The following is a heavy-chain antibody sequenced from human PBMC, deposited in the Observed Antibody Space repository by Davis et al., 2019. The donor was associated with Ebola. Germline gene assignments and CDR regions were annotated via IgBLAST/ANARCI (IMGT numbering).Heavy chain of an antibody. CDR1: GFTFSNYA. V-gene: IGHV3-7*01. Sequence: GGSLRLSCAASGFTFSNYAMSWVRQAPGKGLEWVANIKQDGSEKYYVNSVKGRFIISRDNAKNSLYLQMNSLRAEDTAVYYCARRSSQALDWGQGTLVTVSS. J-gene: IGHJ4*02. CDR3: ARRSSQALD. D-gene: IGHD6-6*01. CDR2: IKQDGSEK.